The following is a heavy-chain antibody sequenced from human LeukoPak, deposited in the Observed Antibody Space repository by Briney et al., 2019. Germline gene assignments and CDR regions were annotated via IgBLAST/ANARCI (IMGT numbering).Heavy chain of an antibody. Sequence: GVSLRLSCAASGFTFSSYAMSWVRQAPGKGLEWVSAVSGSGGSTYYADSVQGRFTISRDNSKNTLYLQMNSLRAEDTAVYSCAKSRGYSYGYGGEAFDIWGQGTMVTVSS. D-gene: IGHD5-18*01. CDR2: VSGSGGST. CDR1: GFTFSSYA. CDR3: AKSRGYSYGYGGEAFDI. V-gene: IGHV3-23*01. J-gene: IGHJ3*02.